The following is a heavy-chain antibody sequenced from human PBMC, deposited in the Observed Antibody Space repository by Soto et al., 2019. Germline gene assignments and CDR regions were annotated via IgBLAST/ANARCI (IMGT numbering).Heavy chain of an antibody. D-gene: IGHD6-13*01. CDR3: ARDRVYSSSWYEDY. CDR2: ISAYNGNT. V-gene: IGHV1-18*01. J-gene: IGHJ4*02. CDR1: GYTFTSYG. Sequence: ASVKVSCKASGYTFTSYGISWVRQAPGQGLEWMGWISAYNGNTNYAQKLQGRVTMTTDTSTSTAYMELRNLRSDDTAVYYCARDRVYSSSWYEDYWGQGTLVTVSS.